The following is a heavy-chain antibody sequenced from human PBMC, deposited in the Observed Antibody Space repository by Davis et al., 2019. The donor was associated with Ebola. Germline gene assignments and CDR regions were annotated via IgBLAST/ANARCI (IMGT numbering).Heavy chain of an antibody. D-gene: IGHD4-23*01. CDR1: GFTVSSNY. Sequence: GESLKISCAASGFTVSSNYMSWVRQAPGKGLEWVSSISGSGGSTYYADSVKGRFTISRDNSKKTLYLQMNSLRAEDTAVYYCAKVDYGGNSPDYWGQGTLVTVSS. J-gene: IGHJ4*02. V-gene: IGHV3-23*01. CDR2: ISGSGGST. CDR3: AKVDYGGNSPDY.